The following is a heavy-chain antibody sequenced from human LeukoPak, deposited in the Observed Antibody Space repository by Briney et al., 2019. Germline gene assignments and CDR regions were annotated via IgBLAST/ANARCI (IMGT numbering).Heavy chain of an antibody. Sequence: GGSLRLSCAASGFSLEDYTMHWVRQAPGKGLEWVSLINWDASKEYYGDSVKGRFTISRDNSKNSLYLQMNSLRTEDTALYYCTRGAYPLYFFDSWGPGTLVTVSS. CDR1: GFSLEDYT. J-gene: IGHJ4*02. CDR2: INWDASKE. CDR3: TRGAYPLYFFDS. V-gene: IGHV3-43*01.